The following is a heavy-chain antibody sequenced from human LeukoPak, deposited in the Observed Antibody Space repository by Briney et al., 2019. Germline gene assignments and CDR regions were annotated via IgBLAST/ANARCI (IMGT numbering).Heavy chain of an antibody. V-gene: IGHV4-4*07. J-gene: IGHJ4*02. Sequence: SETLSLTCTVSGGSISSYFWSWIRQPAGKGLEWIGRIYASGSTDYNPSLKSRVTLSVDTSKNQFSLKLSSVTAADTAVYYCARGASGNYHYFDYWGQGTLVTVSS. CDR2: IYASGST. D-gene: IGHD1-26*01. CDR3: ARGASGNYHYFDY. CDR1: GGSISSYF.